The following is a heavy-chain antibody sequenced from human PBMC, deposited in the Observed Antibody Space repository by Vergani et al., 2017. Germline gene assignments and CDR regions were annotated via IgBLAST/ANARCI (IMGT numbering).Heavy chain of an antibody. Sequence: QVQLQQWGAGLLKPSETLSLTCAVYGGSFSGYYWSLIRQPPGKGLEWIGEINHSGSTNYNPSLKSRVTISVDPSKNQFSLKLSSVTAADTAVYYCARLDPVATIRTQEDYWGQGTLVTVSS. CDR1: GGSFSGYY. J-gene: IGHJ4*02. D-gene: IGHD5-12*01. CDR2: INHSGST. V-gene: IGHV4-34*01. CDR3: ARLDPVATIRTQEDY.